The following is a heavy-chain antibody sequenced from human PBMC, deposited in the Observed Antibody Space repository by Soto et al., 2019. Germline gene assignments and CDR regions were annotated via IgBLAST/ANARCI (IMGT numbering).Heavy chain of an antibody. D-gene: IGHD2-2*03. Sequence: SGGTRVGLGGRRVSQTKSKGLEWVAVISYDGSNKYYADSVKGRFTISRDNSKNTLYLQMNSLRAEDTAVYYCSKDYGAGGYCCNGTAVWRQGSTVIVTS. CDR2: ISYDGSNK. J-gene: IGHJ6*02. CDR3: SKDYGAGGYCCNGTAV. V-gene: IGHV3-30*18. CDR1: GGTRVGLG.